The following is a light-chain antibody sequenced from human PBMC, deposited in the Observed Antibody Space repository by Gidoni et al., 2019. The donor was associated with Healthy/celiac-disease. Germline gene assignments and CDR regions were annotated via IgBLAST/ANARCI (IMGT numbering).Light chain of an antibody. J-gene: IGLJ1*01. V-gene: IGLV2-14*01. CDR2: EVS. CDR3: SSYTSSSTLV. Sequence: QSALTQTDCVSGSPGQSITISCTGTSSDVGGSNYVSWYQQHPGKAPKLMIYEVSNRPSGVSNRFSGSTSGNTASLTISGLQAEDEADYYCSSYTSSSTLVFGTGTKVTVL. CDR1: SSDVGGSNY.